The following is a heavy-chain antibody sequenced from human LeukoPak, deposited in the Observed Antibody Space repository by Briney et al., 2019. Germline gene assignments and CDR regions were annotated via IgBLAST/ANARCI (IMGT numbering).Heavy chain of an antibody. J-gene: IGHJ4*02. CDR3: AKDNTGSGSYKLAALL. CDR2: ISYDGSNK. V-gene: IGHV3-30*18. CDR1: GFTFSSYG. D-gene: IGHD3-10*01. Sequence: TGGSLRLSCAASGFTFSSYGMHWVRHAPGKGLEGVAVISYDGSNKYYADSVKGRFTISRDNSKNTLYLQMNSLRAEDTAVYYCAKDNTGSGSYKLAALLWGQGTLVTVSS.